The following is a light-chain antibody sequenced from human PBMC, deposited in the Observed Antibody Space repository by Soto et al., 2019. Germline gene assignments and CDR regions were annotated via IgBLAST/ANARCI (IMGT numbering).Light chain of an antibody. CDR1: QSISTY. V-gene: IGKV1-39*01. CDR2: RAS. CDR3: QQSFSTPNT. Sequence: DIQMTQSPSSLSASVGDRVSITCRASQSISTYVNWYQQKPGTAPNLLIYRASTLESGVPSRFSGSGSGTDFTLTISSLQPADFSTYYCQQSFSTPNTFGQGTRLDIK. J-gene: IGKJ5*01.